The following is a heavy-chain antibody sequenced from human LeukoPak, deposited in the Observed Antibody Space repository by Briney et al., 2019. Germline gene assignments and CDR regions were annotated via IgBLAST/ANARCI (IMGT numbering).Heavy chain of an antibody. J-gene: IGHJ5*02. Sequence: ASVKVSCKASGYTFTGYYMHWVRQAPGQGLEWMGWINPNSGGTNYAQKLQGRVTMTTDTSTSTAYMELRSLRSDDTAVCYCARDFWEAYGPGWFDPWGQGTLVTVSS. CDR1: GYTFTGYY. CDR2: INPNSGGT. CDR3: ARDFWEAYGPGWFDP. D-gene: IGHD3-10*01. V-gene: IGHV1-2*02.